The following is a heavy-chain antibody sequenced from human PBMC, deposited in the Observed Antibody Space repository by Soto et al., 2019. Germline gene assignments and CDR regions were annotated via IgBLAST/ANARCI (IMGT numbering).Heavy chain of an antibody. CDR1: GGTFSSYA. Sequence: GASVKVSCKASGGTFSSYAISWVRQAPGQGLEWMGGIIPIFGTANYAQKFQGRVTITADESTSTAYMELSSRRSEDTAVYYCARAITGQYSYGLLNYWGQGTLVTVSS. J-gene: IGHJ4*02. D-gene: IGHD5-18*01. V-gene: IGHV1-69*13. CDR3: ARAITGQYSYGLLNY. CDR2: IIPIFGTA.